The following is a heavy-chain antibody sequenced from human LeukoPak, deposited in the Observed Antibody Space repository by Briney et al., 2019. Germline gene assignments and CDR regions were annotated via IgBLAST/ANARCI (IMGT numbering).Heavy chain of an antibody. D-gene: IGHD5-24*01. V-gene: IGHV4-34*01. J-gene: IGHJ4*02. CDR3: ARREALHGYIKGYYFDY. CDR1: GASFSGSY. Sequence: SETLSLTCAVYGASFSGSYWSWIRQPPGKGLEWIGEINHSGTTNYNPSLKSRVTMSVDTSKNQFSLKLSSVTAADTAVYYCARREALHGYIKGYYFDYWGQGTLVTVSS. CDR2: INHSGTT.